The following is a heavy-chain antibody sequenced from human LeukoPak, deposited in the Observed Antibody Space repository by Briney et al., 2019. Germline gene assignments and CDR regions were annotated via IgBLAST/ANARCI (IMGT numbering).Heavy chain of an antibody. CDR3: VRDGAPDAYCSSTSCAIR. CDR1: GFTFSSYW. Sequence: TGGSLRLSCAASGFTFSSYWMNWVRQAPGKGLEWVANIKQDGTGKYYVDSVKGRFTISRDNAKSSLYLQMNSLRAEDTAVYYCVRDGAPDAYCSSTSCAIRWGQGTLVTVSS. CDR2: IKQDGTGK. D-gene: IGHD2-2*01. V-gene: IGHV3-7*01. J-gene: IGHJ4*02.